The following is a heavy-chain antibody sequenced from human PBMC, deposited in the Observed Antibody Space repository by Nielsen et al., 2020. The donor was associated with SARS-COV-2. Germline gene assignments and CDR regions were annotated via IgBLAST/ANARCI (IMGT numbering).Heavy chain of an antibody. CDR3: ARGGGVVVVPAPFEDWFDP. J-gene: IGHJ5*02. D-gene: IGHD2-2*01. CDR2: ISAYNGNT. Sequence: ASVKVSCKASGYTFTSYGISWVRQAPGQGLEWMGWISAYNGNTNYAQKLQGRVTMTTDTSTSTAYMELRSLRSDDTAVYYCARGGGVVVVPAPFEDWFDPWGRGTLVTVSS. CDR1: GYTFTSYG. V-gene: IGHV1-18*01.